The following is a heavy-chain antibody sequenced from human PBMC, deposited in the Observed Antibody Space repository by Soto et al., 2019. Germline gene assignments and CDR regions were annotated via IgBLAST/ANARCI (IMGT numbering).Heavy chain of an antibody. CDR1: GGSVSSGSYY. V-gene: IGHV4-61*01. J-gene: IGHJ3*02. D-gene: IGHD2-8*01. CDR2: IYYSGST. CDR3: ARAYGGDAFDI. Sequence: QVQLQESGPGLVKLSETLSLTCTVSGGSVSSGSYYWSWIRQPPGKGLEWIGYIYYSGSTNYNPSLKSRVTISVDTSKNQFSLKLSSVTAADTAVYYCARAYGGDAFDIWGQGTMVTVSS.